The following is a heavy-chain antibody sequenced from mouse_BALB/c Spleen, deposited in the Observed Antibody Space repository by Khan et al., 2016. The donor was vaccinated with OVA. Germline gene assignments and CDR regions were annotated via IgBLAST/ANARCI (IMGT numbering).Heavy chain of an antibody. V-gene: IGHV1S137*01. CDR3: ARGAGFAY. CDR1: GYTFTDYA. J-gene: IGHJ3*01. Sequence: QVQLKQSGAELVRPGVSVKISCKGSGYTFTDYAMHWVKQSHAKSLEWIGVISTYYDDADYNQRFQGKASMTVDRSSSTAYLELARLTSEDSAIXYCARGAGFAYWGQGTLVTVSA. CDR2: ISTYYDDA.